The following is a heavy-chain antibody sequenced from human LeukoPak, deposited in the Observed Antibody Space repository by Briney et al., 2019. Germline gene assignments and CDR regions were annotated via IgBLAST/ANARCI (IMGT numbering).Heavy chain of an antibody. CDR2: ISSSGDST. V-gene: IGHV3-23*01. CDR1: GFAFTTYA. CDR3: AKLTGRNNFDY. J-gene: IGHJ4*02. Sequence: GGSLRLSCAASGFAFTTYAMSWVRQAPGKGLEWVSVISSSGDSTYYADSVKGRFTVSRDNPKNTLYLQMNSLGAEDTAVYYCAKLTGRNNFDYWGQGTLVTVSS.